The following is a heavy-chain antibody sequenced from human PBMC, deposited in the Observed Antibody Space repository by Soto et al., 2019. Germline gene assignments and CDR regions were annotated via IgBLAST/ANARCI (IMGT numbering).Heavy chain of an antibody. V-gene: IGHV3-33*01. CDR2: IWYDGSNK. CDR3: ARANDYGGNKGHAFDI. D-gene: IGHD4-17*01. Sequence: HPGGSLRLSCAASGFTFSSYGMHWVRQAPGKGLEWVAVIWYDGSNKYYADSVKGRFTISRDNSKNTLYLQMNSLRAEDTAVYYCARANDYGGNKGHAFDIWGQGTMVTVSS. CDR1: GFTFSSYG. J-gene: IGHJ3*02.